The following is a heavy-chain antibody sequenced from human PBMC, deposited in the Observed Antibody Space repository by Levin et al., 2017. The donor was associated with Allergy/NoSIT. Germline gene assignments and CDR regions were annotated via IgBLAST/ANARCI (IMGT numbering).Heavy chain of an antibody. Sequence: GESLKISCAASGITFRTYAMSWVRQAPGKGLEWVSGMSGSGDSTYYADSVKGRFTISRDNSKNTLYLQMNSLRAEDTALYHCATTRWGSGRYYLDNWGQGTLVTVSS. V-gene: IGHV3-23*01. CDR3: ATTRWGSGRYYLDN. D-gene: IGHD1-26*01. J-gene: IGHJ4*02. CDR1: GITFRTYA. CDR2: MSGSGDST.